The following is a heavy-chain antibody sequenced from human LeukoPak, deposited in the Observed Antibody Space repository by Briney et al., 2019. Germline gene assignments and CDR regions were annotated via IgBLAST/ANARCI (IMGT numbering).Heavy chain of an antibody. CDR1: GYTFTSYD. J-gene: IGHJ6*03. D-gene: IGHD3-10*01. CDR2: MNPNSGNT. CDR3: AIRYGSGEKYYYYYYMDV. Sequence: ASVKVSCKASGYTFTSYDINWVRQATGQGLEWMGWMNPNSGNTGYAQKFPGRVTMTRNTSISTAYMELSSLRSEDTAVYYCAIRYGSGEKYYYYYYMDVWGKGTTVTVSS. V-gene: IGHV1-8*01.